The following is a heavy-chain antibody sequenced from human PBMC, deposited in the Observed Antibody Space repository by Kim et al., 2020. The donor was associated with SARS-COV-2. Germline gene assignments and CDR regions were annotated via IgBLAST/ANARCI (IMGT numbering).Heavy chain of an antibody. Sequence: ASVKVSCKASGYTFTSYGISWVRQAPGQGLEWMGWISAYNGNTNYAQKLQGRVTMTTDTSTSTAYMELRSLRSDDTAVYYCARGGVRAVAGGPSDYWGQGTLVTVSS. CDR1: GYTFTSYG. J-gene: IGHJ4*02. D-gene: IGHD6-19*01. V-gene: IGHV1-18*01. CDR3: ARGGVRAVAGGPSDY. CDR2: ISAYNGNT.